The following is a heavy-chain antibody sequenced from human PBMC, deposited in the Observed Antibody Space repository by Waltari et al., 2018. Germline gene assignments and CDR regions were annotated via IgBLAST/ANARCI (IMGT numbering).Heavy chain of an antibody. CDR2: IYYSGGT. V-gene: IGHV4-39*07. D-gene: IGHD6-19*01. CDR1: GGSISSSSYY. CDR3: ARTSGYSSGWSYYFDY. Sequence: QLQLQESGPGLVKPSETLSLTCTVSGGSISSSSYYWGWIRQPPGKGLEWIGSIYYSGGTYYNPSLKSRVTISVDTSKNQFSLKLSSVTAADTAVYYCARTSGYSSGWSYYFDYWGQGTLVTVSS. J-gene: IGHJ4*02.